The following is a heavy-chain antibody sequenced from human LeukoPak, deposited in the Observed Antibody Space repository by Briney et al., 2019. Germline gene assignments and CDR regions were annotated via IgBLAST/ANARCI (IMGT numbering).Heavy chain of an antibody. CDR3: ARLIGELWFGDYYYYYMDV. CDR1: GGSFSGYY. Sequence: PSETLSLTCAVYGGSFSGYYWSWIRQPPGKGLEWIGEINHSGSTNYNPSLKGRVTISVDTSKNQFSLKLSSVTAADTAVYYCARLIGELWFGDYYYYYMDVWGKGTTVTISS. D-gene: IGHD3-10*01. CDR2: INHSGST. V-gene: IGHV4-34*01. J-gene: IGHJ6*03.